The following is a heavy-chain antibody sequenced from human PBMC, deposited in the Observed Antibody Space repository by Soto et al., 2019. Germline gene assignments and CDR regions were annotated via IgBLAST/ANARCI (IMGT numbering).Heavy chain of an antibody. Sequence: SETLSLTCAVYGGSFSDYYWSWIRQPPGKGLEWIVEINRRGTTNYNPSLRSRVIISLDTSKNQFSLKLSSVTAADTALYYCARVKYEVVRFFMEFSGMDVWGQGTTVTVSS. CDR1: GGSFSDYY. CDR2: INRRGTT. D-gene: IGHD3-22*01. V-gene: IGHV4-34*01. CDR3: ARVKYEVVRFFMEFSGMDV. J-gene: IGHJ6*02.